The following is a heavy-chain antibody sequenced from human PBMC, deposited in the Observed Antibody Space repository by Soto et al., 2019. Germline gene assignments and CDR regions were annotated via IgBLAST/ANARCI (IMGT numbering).Heavy chain of an antibody. Sequence: ASVKVSCKASGYTFTSYGISWVRQAPGQGLEWMGWISAYNGNTNYAQKLQGRVTMTTDTSTSTAYMELRSLSSDDTAVYYCARDPYYDFWSGYYTSYYYYGMDVWGQGTTVTVSS. CDR1: GYTFTSYG. V-gene: IGHV1-18*04. CDR3: ARDPYYDFWSGYYTSYYYYGMDV. CDR2: ISAYNGNT. J-gene: IGHJ6*02. D-gene: IGHD3-3*01.